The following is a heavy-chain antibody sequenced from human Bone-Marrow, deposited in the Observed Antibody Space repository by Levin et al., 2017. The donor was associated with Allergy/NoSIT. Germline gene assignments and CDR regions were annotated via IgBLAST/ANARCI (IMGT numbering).Heavy chain of an antibody. D-gene: IGHD4-17*01. CDR2: IYYSGST. Sequence: SETLSLTCTVSGGSISSYYWSWIRQPPGKGLEWIGYIYYSGSTNYNPSLKSRVTISVDTSKKQFSLKLDSVTAADTAVYYCARGPTVTNDDYGMDVWGQGTTVTVSS. J-gene: IGHJ6*02. CDR1: GGSISSYY. CDR3: ARGPTVTNDDYGMDV. V-gene: IGHV4-59*01.